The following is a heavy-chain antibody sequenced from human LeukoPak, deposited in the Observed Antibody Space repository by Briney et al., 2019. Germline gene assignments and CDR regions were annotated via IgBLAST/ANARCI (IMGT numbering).Heavy chain of an antibody. CDR3: AREEAYCGGDCYSGY. D-gene: IGHD2-21*02. V-gene: IGHV3-21*01. Sequence: GGSLRLSCAASGFTFSSYSMNWVRQAPGEGLEWVSSISSSSSYIYYADSVKGRFTISRDNAKNSLYLQMNSLRAEDTAVYYCAREEAYCGGDCYSGYWGQGTLVTVSS. CDR1: GFTFSSYS. J-gene: IGHJ4*02. CDR2: ISSSSSYI.